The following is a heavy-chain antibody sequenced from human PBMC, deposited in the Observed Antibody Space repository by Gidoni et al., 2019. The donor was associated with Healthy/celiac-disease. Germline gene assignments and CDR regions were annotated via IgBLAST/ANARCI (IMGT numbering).Heavy chain of an antibody. D-gene: IGHD6-13*01. V-gene: IGHV4-4*02. CDR1: GGSISSSNW. Sequence: QVQLQESGPRLVKPSGTLSLTCAVSGGSISSSNWWSWVRQPPGKGLEWIGEIYHSGSTNYNPSLKSRVTISVDKSKNQFSLKLSSVTAADTAVYYCARVPDRYSSSWYFDYWGQGTLVTVSS. CDR2: IYHSGST. CDR3: ARVPDRYSSSWYFDY. J-gene: IGHJ4*02.